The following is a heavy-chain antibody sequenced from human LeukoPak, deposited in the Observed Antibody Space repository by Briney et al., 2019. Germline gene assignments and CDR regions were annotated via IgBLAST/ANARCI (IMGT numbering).Heavy chain of an antibody. Sequence: ASVKVSCKASGYTFTSYDINWLRQATGQGLEWMGWMNLNSGKTGYAQKVQGGVTITRNTSISTAYMEMSSLRSEDTAVYYCARGRITIFGMVIIAGDFDYWGQGTLVTVSS. CDR2: MNLNSGKT. D-gene: IGHD3-3*01. V-gene: IGHV1-8*03. J-gene: IGHJ4*02. CDR3: ARGRITIFGMVIIAGDFDY. CDR1: GYTFTSYD.